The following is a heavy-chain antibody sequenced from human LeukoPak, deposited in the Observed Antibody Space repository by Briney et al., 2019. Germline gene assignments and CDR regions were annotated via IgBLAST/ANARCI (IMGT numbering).Heavy chain of an antibody. V-gene: IGHV3-30-3*01. J-gene: IGHJ3*02. CDR3: AREVRPRDAFDI. CDR2: ISYDGSNK. Sequence: GGSLRLFCAASGFTFSSYAMHWVRQAPGKGLEWVAVISYDGSNKYYADSVKGRFTISRDNSKNTLYLQMNSLRAEDTAVYYCAREVRPRDAFDIWGQGTMVTVSS. D-gene: IGHD3-22*01. CDR1: GFTFSSYA.